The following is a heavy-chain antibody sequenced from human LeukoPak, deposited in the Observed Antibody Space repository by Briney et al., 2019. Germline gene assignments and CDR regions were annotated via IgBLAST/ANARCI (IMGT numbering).Heavy chain of an antibody. Sequence: PGGSLRLSCAASGFTFSTFAMIWVRQPPGKGLEWVSVIYSGGSTYYADSVKGRFTISRDNSKNTLYLQMNSLRAEDTAVYYCARVGKSSGYDPPRYYYYYMDVWGKGTTVTISS. D-gene: IGHD5-12*01. CDR2: IYSGGST. CDR3: ARVGKSSGYDPPRYYYYYMDV. V-gene: IGHV3-66*01. CDR1: GFTFSTFA. J-gene: IGHJ6*03.